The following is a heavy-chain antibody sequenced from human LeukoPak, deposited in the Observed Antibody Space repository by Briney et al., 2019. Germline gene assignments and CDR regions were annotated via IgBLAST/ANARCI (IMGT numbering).Heavy chain of an antibody. CDR1: GGTLSSYA. J-gene: IGHJ6*03. D-gene: IGHD3-10*01. Sequence: GASVKVSCKASGGTLSSYAISWVRQAPGQGLEWMGGIIPIFGTANYAQKFQGRVTITADESTSTACMELSSLRSEDTAVYYCARVSEGITMVRGVYYYYYYMDVWGKGTTVTISS. CDR2: IIPIFGTA. CDR3: ARVSEGITMVRGVYYYYYYMDV. V-gene: IGHV1-69*13.